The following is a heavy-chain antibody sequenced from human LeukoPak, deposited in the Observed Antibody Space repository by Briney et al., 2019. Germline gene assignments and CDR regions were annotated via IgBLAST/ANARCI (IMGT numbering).Heavy chain of an antibody. J-gene: IGHJ4*02. D-gene: IGHD1-14*01. CDR2: ISGNGGST. CDR1: GFSFRTYA. Sequence: PGGSLRLSCAASGFSFRTYAMTWVRQAPGKGLEWVSGISGNGGSTYYAGSVKGRFTISRDNSKNTLSLQMNTLRAEDTALYYCAKGHSRAGIITNFDYWGQGTLVTVSS. V-gene: IGHV3-23*01. CDR3: AKGHSRAGIITNFDY.